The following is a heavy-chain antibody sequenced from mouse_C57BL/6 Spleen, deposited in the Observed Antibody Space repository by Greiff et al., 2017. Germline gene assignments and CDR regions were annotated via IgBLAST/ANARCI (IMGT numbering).Heavy chain of an antibody. CDR3: ARTVKDYAMEG. D-gene: IGHD1-1*01. CDR2: ISSGSSTI. V-gene: IGHV5-17*01. J-gene: IGHJ4*01. CDR1: GFTFSDYG. Sequence: EVNLVESGGGLVKPGGSLKLSCAASGFTFSDYGMHWVRQAPEKGLEWVAYISSGSSTIYYADTVKGRFTISRDNAKNTLFLQMTSLRSEDTAMYYCARTVKDYAMEGWGQGASVTVSS.